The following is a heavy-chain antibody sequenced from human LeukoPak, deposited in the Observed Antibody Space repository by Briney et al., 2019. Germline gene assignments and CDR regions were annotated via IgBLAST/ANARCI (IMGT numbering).Heavy chain of an antibody. J-gene: IGHJ6*03. Sequence: GGSLRLSCAASGFTFSSYGMSWVRQAPGKGLEWVSAISGSGGSTYYADSVKGRFTISRDNSKNTLYLQMNSLRAEDTAVYYCAKSGFLEWLFLGDYYYYMDVWGKGTTVTVSS. CDR3: AKSGFLEWLFLGDYYYYMDV. CDR1: GFTFSSYG. V-gene: IGHV3-23*01. CDR2: ISGSGGST. D-gene: IGHD3-3*01.